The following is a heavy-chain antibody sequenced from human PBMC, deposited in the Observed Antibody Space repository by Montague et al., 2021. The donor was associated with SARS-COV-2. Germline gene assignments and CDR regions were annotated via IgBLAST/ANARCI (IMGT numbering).Heavy chain of an antibody. V-gene: IGHV3-30*18. J-gene: IGHJ6*02. Sequence: SLRLSCAASGFTFSSYGMHWVRQAPGKGLEWVAVISYDGSNKYYADSVKGRFTISRDNSKNTLYLQMNSLRAEDTAVYYCAKDRVAVVSGLPIGALVRGHRYYYGMDVWGQGTTVTVSS. D-gene: IGHD6-19*01. CDR2: ISYDGSNK. CDR3: AKDRVAVVSGLPIGALVRGHRYYYGMDV. CDR1: GFTFSSYG.